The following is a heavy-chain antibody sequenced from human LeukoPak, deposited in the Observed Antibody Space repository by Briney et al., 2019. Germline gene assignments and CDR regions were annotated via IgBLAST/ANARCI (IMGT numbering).Heavy chain of an antibody. CDR2: ISSNGGST. V-gene: IGHV3-64*01. D-gene: IGHD5-18*01. J-gene: IGHJ6*02. CDR1: GFTFSSYA. Sequence: GGSLRLSCAASGFTFSSYAMHWVRQAPGKGLEYVSAISSNGGSTYYANSVKGRFTISRDNSKNTLYLQMDSLRAEDMAVYYCARGVDTAMVHRYYYYGMDVWGQGTTVTVSS. CDR3: ARGVDTAMVHRYYYYGMDV.